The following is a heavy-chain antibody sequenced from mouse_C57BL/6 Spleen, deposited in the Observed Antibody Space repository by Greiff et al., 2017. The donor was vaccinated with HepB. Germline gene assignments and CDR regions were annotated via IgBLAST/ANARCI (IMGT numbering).Heavy chain of an antibody. D-gene: IGHD1-1*01. V-gene: IGHV1-15*01. CDR3: YYGSSSYYAMDS. Sequence: QVQLKESGAELVRPGASVTLSCKASGYTFTDYEMHWVKQTPVHGLEWIGAIDPETGGTAYNQKFKGKAILTADKSSSTAYMELRSLTSEDSAVYYCYYGSSSYYAMDSGVKEPQSPSPQ. CDR1: GYTFTDYE. J-gene: IGHJ4*01. CDR2: IDPETGGT.